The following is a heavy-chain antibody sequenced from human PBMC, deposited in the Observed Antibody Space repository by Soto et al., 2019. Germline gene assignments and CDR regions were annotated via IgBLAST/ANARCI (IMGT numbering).Heavy chain of an antibody. CDR3: ARDRERSDDDSWTGYYYNWFDP. Sequence: SVNGSCKAAGGTFSSYAISWVRQAPGQGLEWMGGIIPIFGTANYAQKFQGRVTITADESTSTAYMELSSLRSEDTAVYYCARDRERSDDDSWTGYYYNWFDPWGQGTLVTGSS. CDR2: IIPIFGTA. CDR1: GGTFSSYA. V-gene: IGHV1-69*13. D-gene: IGHD3-9*01. J-gene: IGHJ5*02.